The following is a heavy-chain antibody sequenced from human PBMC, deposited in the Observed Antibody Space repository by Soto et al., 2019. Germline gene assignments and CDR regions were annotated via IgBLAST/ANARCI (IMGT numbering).Heavy chain of an antibody. Sequence: QVQLVESGGGVVQPRRSLRLSCTASGLNFTNFGMHWVRQAPGKGLEWVAVIWHDGSKKYYADFVKGRFTISRDNSKSTLYLQMNSLRAEDTAIYYCARLAAGFIWGQGTLVTVSS. J-gene: IGHJ4*02. V-gene: IGHV3-33*01. CDR3: ARLAAGFI. CDR2: IWHDGSKK. D-gene: IGHD3-10*01. CDR1: GLNFTNFG.